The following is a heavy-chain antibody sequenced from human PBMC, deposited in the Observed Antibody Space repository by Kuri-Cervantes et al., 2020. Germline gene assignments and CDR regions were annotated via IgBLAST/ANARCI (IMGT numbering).Heavy chain of an antibody. D-gene: IGHD3-10*01. Sequence: ASVKVSCKASGYTFTSYGISWMRQAPGQGLEWMGWISAYNGNTNYAQNVQGRVIMTTDTSTSTVYMELSSLRSEDTAVYYCAREMEGSGSYSDEREDWYFDLWGRGTLVTVSS. CDR3: AREMEGSGSYSDEREDWYFDL. J-gene: IGHJ2*01. CDR1: GYTFTSYG. CDR2: ISAYNGNT. V-gene: IGHV1-18*01.